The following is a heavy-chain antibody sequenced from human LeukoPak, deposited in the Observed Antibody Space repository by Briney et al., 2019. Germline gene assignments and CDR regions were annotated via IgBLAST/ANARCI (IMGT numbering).Heavy chain of an antibody. Sequence: MPGETLSLTCAVCGRSISSSNRWRWVRQPPGKGVGWVGEIYHIGSTNYNPSRKSRVTISVDTAMNQSSLKLSFVRTDDRAVYYCARALGYCSGGSCTRGYNWFDPWREGPLVTVPS. D-gene: IGHD2-15*01. J-gene: IGHJ5*02. V-gene: IGHV4-4*02. CDR1: GRSISSSNR. CDR2: IYHIGST. CDR3: ARALGYCSGGSCTRGYNWFDP.